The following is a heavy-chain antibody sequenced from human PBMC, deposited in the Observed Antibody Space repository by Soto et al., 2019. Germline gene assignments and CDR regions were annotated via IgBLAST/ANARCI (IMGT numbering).Heavy chain of an antibody. V-gene: IGHV3-21*01. CDR3: ARGCYDLNSFDP. Sequence: EVQLVESGGGLVKPGGSLRLSCAASGFTFSSYSMGWVRQAPGKGLEWVAYISSSGSYIYYADSVKGRFTVSRDNAKKSVLLQMNSLRAEDTAVYYCARGCYDLNSFDPWGQGTLVTVSS. CDR2: ISSSGSYI. D-gene: IGHD2-2*01. CDR1: GFTFSSYS. J-gene: IGHJ5*02.